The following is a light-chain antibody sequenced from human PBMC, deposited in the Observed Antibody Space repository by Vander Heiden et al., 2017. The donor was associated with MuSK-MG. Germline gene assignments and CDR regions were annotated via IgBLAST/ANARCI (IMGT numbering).Light chain of an antibody. J-gene: IGKJ1*01. Sequence: DIVMTQSPASLAVSLGERATINCKSSQSVLSSSNNKNYLAWYQQKPGQPPKLLIYWASTRESGVPDRFSGSGSGTDFTLTISSLQAEDVAVYYCQQDYSTPWTFGQGTKVEIK. CDR2: WAS. V-gene: IGKV4-1*01. CDR3: QQDYSTPWT. CDR1: QSVLSSSNNKNY.